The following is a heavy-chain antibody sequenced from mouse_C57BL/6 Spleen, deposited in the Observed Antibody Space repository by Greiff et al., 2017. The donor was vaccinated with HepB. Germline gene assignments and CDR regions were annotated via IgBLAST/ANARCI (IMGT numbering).Heavy chain of an antibody. V-gene: IGHV1-18*01. J-gene: IGHJ4*01. CDR1: GYTFTDYN. D-gene: IGHD2-1*01. CDR2: INPNNGGT. CDR3: ARRTTMSYAMDY. Sequence: EVKLMESGPELVKPGASVKIPCKASGYTFTDYNMDWVKQSHGKSLEWIGDINPNNGGTIYNQKFKGKATLTVDKSSSTAYMELRSLTSEDTAVYYCARRTTMSYAMDYWGQGTSVTVSS.